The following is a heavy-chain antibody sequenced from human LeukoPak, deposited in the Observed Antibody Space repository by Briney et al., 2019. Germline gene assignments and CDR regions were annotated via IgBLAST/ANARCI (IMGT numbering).Heavy chain of an antibody. V-gene: IGHV3-30*03. Sequence: PGGSLRLSCAASGFTFSSYGMHWVRQAPGKGLEWVAVISYDGSNKYYADSVKGRFTISRDNSKNTLYLQMNSLRAEDTAVYYCARGTHFDWLPLDYWGQGTLVTVSS. CDR2: ISYDGSNK. CDR3: ARGTHFDWLPLDY. D-gene: IGHD3-9*01. J-gene: IGHJ4*02. CDR1: GFTFSSYG.